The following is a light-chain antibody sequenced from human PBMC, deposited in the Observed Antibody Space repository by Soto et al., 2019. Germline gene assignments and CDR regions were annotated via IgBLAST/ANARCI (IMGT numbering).Light chain of an antibody. J-gene: IGKJ2*01. CDR2: GAS. CDR3: QQYGGSLPYT. Sequence: EIVLTQSPGTLSLSPGERATLSCRASQSVNNGYLAWYQQKPGQAPRLLIYGASAMATGIPDRFSGSGSGTDFILTISRLEPEDFAVFYCQQYGGSLPYTFGQGTKLEIK. CDR1: QSVNNGY. V-gene: IGKV3-20*01.